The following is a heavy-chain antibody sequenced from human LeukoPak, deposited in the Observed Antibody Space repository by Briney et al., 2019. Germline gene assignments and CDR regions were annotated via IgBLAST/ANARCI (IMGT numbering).Heavy chain of an antibody. V-gene: IGHV4-39*07. D-gene: IGHD4-17*01. CDR1: GGSISSSSYY. CDR2: IYYSGST. J-gene: IGHJ3*02. Sequence: PSETLSLTCTVSGGSISSSSYYWGWIRQPPGKGLEWIGSIYYSGSTYYNPSLKSRVTISVDTSKNQFSLKLSSVTAADTAVYYCARVETTVTTLSSISWAFDIWGQGTMVTVSS. CDR3: ARVETTVTTLSSISWAFDI.